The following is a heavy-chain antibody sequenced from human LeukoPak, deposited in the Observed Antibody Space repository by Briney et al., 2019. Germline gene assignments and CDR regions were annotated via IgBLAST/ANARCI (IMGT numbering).Heavy chain of an antibody. CDR1: GFTFSSYW. CDR2: IKQDGSEK. CDR3: ARDYDDPEYYYYYMDV. V-gene: IGHV3-7*01. Sequence: GGSLRLSCAASGFTFSSYWMSWVRQAPGKGLEWVANIKQDGSEKYYVDSVKGRFTISRDNAKNSLYLQMNSLRAEDTAVYYCARDYDDPEYYYYYMDVWGKGTTVTVSS. D-gene: IGHD3-3*01. J-gene: IGHJ6*03.